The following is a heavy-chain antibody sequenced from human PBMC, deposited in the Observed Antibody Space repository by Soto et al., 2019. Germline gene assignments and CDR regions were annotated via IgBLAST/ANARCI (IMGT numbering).Heavy chain of an antibody. D-gene: IGHD3-3*01. Sequence: LRLSCAASGFTFSSYGMHWVRQAPGKGLEWVAVISYDGNNKYYADSVKGRFTISRDNSKNTLYLQMNSLRPEDTAVYYCAKDSIFGVVALDHWGQGTLVTVSS. CDR2: ISYDGNNK. CDR3: AKDSIFGVVALDH. J-gene: IGHJ4*02. V-gene: IGHV3-30*18. CDR1: GFTFSSYG.